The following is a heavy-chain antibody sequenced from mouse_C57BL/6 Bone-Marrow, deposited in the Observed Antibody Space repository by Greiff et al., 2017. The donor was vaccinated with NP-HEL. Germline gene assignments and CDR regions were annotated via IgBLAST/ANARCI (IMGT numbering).Heavy chain of an antibody. Sequence: QVHVKQPGAELVRPGTSVKLSCKASGYTFTSYWMHWVKQRPGQGLEWIGVIDPSDSYTNYNQKFKGKATLTVDTSSSTAYMQLSSLTSEDSAVYYCARRRFAYWGQGTLVTVSA. CDR2: IDPSDSYT. J-gene: IGHJ3*01. CDR3: ARRRFAY. CDR1: GYTFTSYW. V-gene: IGHV1-59*01.